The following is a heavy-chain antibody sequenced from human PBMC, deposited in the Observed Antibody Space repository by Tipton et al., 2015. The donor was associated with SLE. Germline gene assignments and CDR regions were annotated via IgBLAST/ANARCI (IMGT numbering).Heavy chain of an antibody. CDR1: GGSFSGYY. CDR3: ARVPDMAYDSLTGYYGKWFDP. J-gene: IGHJ5*02. D-gene: IGHD3-9*01. Sequence: LRLSCAVYGGSFSGYYWSWIRQPPGKGLEWIGGINHSGSTNYNPSLKSRDTISVDTTKKQFSLKDSSVTGADTAVYYGARVPDMAYDSLTGYYGKWFDPWGQGTLVTVCS. V-gene: IGHV4-34*01. CDR2: INHSGST.